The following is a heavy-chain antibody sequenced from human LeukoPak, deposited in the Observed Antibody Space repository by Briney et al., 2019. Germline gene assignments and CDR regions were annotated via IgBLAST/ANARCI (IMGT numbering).Heavy chain of an antibody. D-gene: IGHD3-10*01. J-gene: IGHJ6*02. CDR2: ISYDGSNK. Sequence: SGGSLRLSCAASGFTFSSYGMHWVRQAPGMGLEWVSVISYDGSNKYYADSVKGRFTISRDNSKNTLYLQMNSLRAEDTAVYYCAREGSGSYYYYYYGMDVWGQGTTVTVSS. V-gene: IGHV3-30*03. CDR3: AREGSGSYYYYYYGMDV. CDR1: GFTFSSYG.